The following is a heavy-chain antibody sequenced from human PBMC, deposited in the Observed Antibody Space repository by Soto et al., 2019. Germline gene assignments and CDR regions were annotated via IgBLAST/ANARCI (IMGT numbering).Heavy chain of an antibody. CDR2: ISGSGDST. CDR3: ARRGSGSYYDY. V-gene: IGHV3-23*01. Sequence: EVQLLESGGGLVQPGGSLRLSCAASGFTFSSYAMRWVRQAPVKGLEWVPAISGSGDSTYYPDSVKGRFTISRDNSKNTLYLQMNSLRAEDTAVYYCARRGSGSYYDYWGQGTLVTVSS. J-gene: IGHJ4*02. CDR1: GFTFSSYA. D-gene: IGHD1-26*01.